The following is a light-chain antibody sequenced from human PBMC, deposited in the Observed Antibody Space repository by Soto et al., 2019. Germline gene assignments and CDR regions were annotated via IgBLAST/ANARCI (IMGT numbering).Light chain of an antibody. Sequence: EIVLTQSPGTLSMSPGERATLSCRASQSVGRDYLAWFQQKPGQAPRLLIYDASTMATGIPDWFSGSGSGTDFNLTFSILEPEDFAVYFCHQYATSPLTFGGGTNVEF. J-gene: IGKJ4*01. CDR3: HQYATSPLT. CDR1: QSVGRDY. V-gene: IGKV3-20*01. CDR2: DAS.